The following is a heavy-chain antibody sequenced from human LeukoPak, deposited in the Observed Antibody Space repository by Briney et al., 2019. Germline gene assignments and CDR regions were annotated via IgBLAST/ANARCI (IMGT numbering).Heavy chain of an antibody. CDR3: ARVSIVGATRAPTDY. D-gene: IGHD1-26*01. CDR1: GGSISSYY. CDR2: IFYTGST. V-gene: IGHV4-59*01. Sequence: SETLSLTCTVSGGSISSYYWSWIRQPPGKGLEWIGYIFYTGSTIYNPSLESRVTIPVDTSKNQFSLKLSSVTAADTAVYYCARVSIVGATRAPTDYWGQGTLVTVSS. J-gene: IGHJ4*02.